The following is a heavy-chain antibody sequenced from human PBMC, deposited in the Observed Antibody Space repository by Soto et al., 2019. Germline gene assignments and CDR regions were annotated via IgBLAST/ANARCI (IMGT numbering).Heavy chain of an antibody. D-gene: IGHD3-10*01. CDR3: AKDRLWFGRATEDY. CDR2: ISDSGHT. Sequence: EVQLLESGGGLVQPGESLRLSCAGSGFLFRSFAMSWVRQAPGKGLEWVSGISDSGHTYYADSVMGRFTISRDNSENTLYLQMTALRAEDTATYFCAKDRLWFGRATEDYWGQGILVTVSS. V-gene: IGHV3-23*01. J-gene: IGHJ4*02. CDR1: GFLFRSFA.